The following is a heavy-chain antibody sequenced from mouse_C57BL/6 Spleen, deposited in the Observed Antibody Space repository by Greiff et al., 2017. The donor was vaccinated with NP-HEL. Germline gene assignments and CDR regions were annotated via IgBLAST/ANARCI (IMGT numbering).Heavy chain of an antibody. J-gene: IGHJ1*03. D-gene: IGHD1-1*01. Sequence: EVMLVESGGDLVKPGGSLKLSCAASGFTFSSYGMSWVRQTPDKRLEWVATISSGGSYTYYPDSVKGRFTISRDNAKNTLYLQMSSLKSEDTAMYYCARHAYGSSSFRYFDVWGTGTTVTVSS. CDR2: ISSGGSYT. CDR3: ARHAYGSSSFRYFDV. V-gene: IGHV5-6*01. CDR1: GFTFSSYG.